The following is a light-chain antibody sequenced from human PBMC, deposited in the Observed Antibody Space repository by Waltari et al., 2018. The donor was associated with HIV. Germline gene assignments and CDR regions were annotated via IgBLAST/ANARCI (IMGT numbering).Light chain of an antibody. Sequence: QSVLTQPPPVSGAPGQRVNISCTGSNSNIGARYDVHWYQQFPGASPKLIIYGNKNRPSGVPDRFSGSKSGTSASLAITGLQADDEADYYCQSYDSSVNGLVIFGGGTKLTVL. J-gene: IGLJ2*01. CDR3: QSYDSSVNGLVI. V-gene: IGLV1-40*01. CDR1: NSNIGARYD. CDR2: GNK.